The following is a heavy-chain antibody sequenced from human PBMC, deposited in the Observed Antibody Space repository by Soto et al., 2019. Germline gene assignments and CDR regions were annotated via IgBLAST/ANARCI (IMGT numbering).Heavy chain of an antibody. V-gene: IGHV1-69*13. D-gene: IGHD3-22*01. CDR1: GGTFSSYA. J-gene: IGHJ6*02. Sequence: GASVKVSCKASGGTFSSYAISWVRQAPGQGLEWMGGIIPIFGTANCAQKFQGRVTITADESTSTAYMELSSLRSEDTAVYYCAEFLRGGSSGYYSNYYYGMDVWGQGTTVTVSS. CDR2: IIPIFGTA. CDR3: AEFLRGGSSGYYSNYYYGMDV.